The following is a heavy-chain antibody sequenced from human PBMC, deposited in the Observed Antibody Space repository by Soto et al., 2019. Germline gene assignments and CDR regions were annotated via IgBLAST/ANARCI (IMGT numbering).Heavy chain of an antibody. V-gene: IGHV3-23*01. CDR1: GFSFGDYA. J-gene: IGHJ6*02. CDR2: ISGTGSRT. D-gene: IGHD5-18*01. Sequence: EVQVLESGGGLVQPGGSLRLSCAASGFSFGDYAMSWVRQAPGKGLEWVSGISGTGSRTSYADSVRGRFTISRDNVNNTLSLQMGSLRAEDTAVYYCARGGRYTYGYGDYSYGMDVWGQGTTVTVSS. CDR3: ARGGRYTYGYGDYSYGMDV.